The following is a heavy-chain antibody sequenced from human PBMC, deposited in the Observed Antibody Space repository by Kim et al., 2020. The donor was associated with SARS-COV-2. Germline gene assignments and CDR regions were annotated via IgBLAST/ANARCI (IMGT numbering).Heavy chain of an antibody. CDR1: GFTFSNYA. D-gene: IGHD6-19*01. Sequence: GGSLRLSCAASGFTFSNYAIHWVRQAPGKGLEYVSAISVYGGNTYYAYSVKGRFIVSRDNSKNTLHLQMGSLRVEDMAIYYCARVIPVAGSRGYFDYWGQGTPVTVSS. J-gene: IGHJ4*02. CDR2: ISVYGGNT. CDR3: ARVIPVAGSRGYFDY. V-gene: IGHV3-64*01.